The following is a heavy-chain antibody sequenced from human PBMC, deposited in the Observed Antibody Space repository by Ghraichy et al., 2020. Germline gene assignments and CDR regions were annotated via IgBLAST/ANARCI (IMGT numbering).Heavy chain of an antibody. CDR2: INSSGST. D-gene: IGHD2/OR15-2a*01. CDR3: ARDNLYASSSWFDP. J-gene: IGHJ5*02. Sequence: SETLSLTCTVSGDSISSFYWSWIRQPAGKGLEWIGRINSSGSTSYSPSLKSRVTMSVDTSKNQFSLKLRSVTAADTAVYYCARDNLYASSSWFDPWGQGTLVTVSS. CDR1: GDSISSFY. V-gene: IGHV4-4*07.